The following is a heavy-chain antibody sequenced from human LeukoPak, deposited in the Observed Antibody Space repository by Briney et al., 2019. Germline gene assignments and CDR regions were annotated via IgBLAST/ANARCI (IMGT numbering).Heavy chain of an antibody. CDR3: APSYTGYSSGWYWFDP. CDR2: FDPEDGET. V-gene: IGHV1-24*01. J-gene: IGHJ5*02. Sequence: ASVTVSCTVSGYTLTELSMHWVRQAPGKGLEWMGGFDPEDGETIYAQKFQGRVTMTEDTSTDTAYMELSSLRSEDTVVYYCAPSYTGYSSGWYWFDPWGQGTLVTVSS. CDR1: GYTLTELS. D-gene: IGHD6-19*01.